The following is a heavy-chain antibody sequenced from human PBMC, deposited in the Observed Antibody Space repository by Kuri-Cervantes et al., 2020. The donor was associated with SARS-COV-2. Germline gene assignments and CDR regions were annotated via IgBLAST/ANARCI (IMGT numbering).Heavy chain of an antibody. CDR2: INSDGSST. CDR3: VRWGGLGGRGTYYYFYAMDV. D-gene: IGHD3-16*01. Sequence: GESLKISCAASGFTFSSYWMHWVRQAPGKGLVWVSRINSDGSSTSYADSVKGRFTISRDNAKNTLYLQMNSLRAEDTAVYYCVRWGGLGGRGTYYYFYAMDVWGQGTTVTVSS. CDR1: GFTFSSYW. J-gene: IGHJ6*02. V-gene: IGHV3-74*01.